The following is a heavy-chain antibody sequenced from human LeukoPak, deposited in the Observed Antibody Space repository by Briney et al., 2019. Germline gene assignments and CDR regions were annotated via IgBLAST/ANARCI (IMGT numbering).Heavy chain of an antibody. CDR2: ISAYNGNT. J-gene: IGHJ3*02. Sequence: VKVSCKASGYTFTSYGISWVRQAPGQGLEWMGWISAYNGNTNYAQKLQGRVTMTTDASTSTAYMELRSLRSDDTAVYYCTRDRTYYYDSSGYYYNAFDIWGQGTMVTVSS. D-gene: IGHD3-22*01. CDR1: GYTFTSYG. V-gene: IGHV1-18*01. CDR3: TRDRTYYYDSSGYYYNAFDI.